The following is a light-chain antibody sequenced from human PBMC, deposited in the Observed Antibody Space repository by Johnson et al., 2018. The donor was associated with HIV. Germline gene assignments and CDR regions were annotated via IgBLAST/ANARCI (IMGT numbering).Light chain of an antibody. CDR3: GTWDSSLSAGV. CDR1: SSNIGNNY. V-gene: IGLV1-51*01. Sequence: QSVLTQPPSVSAAPGQKVTISCSGSSSNIGNNYLSCYQQLPGTAPKLLIYDNNKRPSGIPDRFSGSKSGTSATLGITGLQTGDEADYYCGTWDSSLSAGVFGTGTNVTVL. J-gene: IGLJ1*01. CDR2: DNN.